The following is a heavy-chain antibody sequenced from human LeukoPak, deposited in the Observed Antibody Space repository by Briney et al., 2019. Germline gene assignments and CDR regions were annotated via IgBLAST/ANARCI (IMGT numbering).Heavy chain of an antibody. J-gene: IGHJ5*02. V-gene: IGHV1-69*05. CDR1: GGTFSSCA. D-gene: IGHD3-10*01. Sequence: SVTVSCKASGGTFSSCAISWVRQAPGQGLEWMGRIIPIFGKANYAQKLQGRVTITTDESTSTAYMELSSLRSEDTAVYYCARSGFGELTRWFDPWGQGTLVTVSS. CDR2: IIPIFGKA. CDR3: ARSGFGELTRWFDP.